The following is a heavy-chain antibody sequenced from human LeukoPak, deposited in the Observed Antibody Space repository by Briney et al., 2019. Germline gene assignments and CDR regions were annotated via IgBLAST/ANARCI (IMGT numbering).Heavy chain of an antibody. Sequence: ASVKVSCKASGYTFTGYYMHWVRQAPGQGLEWMGWINPNSGGTNYAQKFQGWVTMTRDTSISTAYMELSRLRSDDTAVYYCARESIAVDRYYYGMDVWGQGTTVTVSS. CDR2: INPNSGGT. V-gene: IGHV1-2*04. J-gene: IGHJ6*02. D-gene: IGHD6-19*01. CDR3: ARESIAVDRYYYGMDV. CDR1: GYTFTGYY.